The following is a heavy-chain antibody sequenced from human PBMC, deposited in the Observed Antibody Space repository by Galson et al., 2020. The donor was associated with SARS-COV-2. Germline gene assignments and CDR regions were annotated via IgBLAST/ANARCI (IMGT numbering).Heavy chain of an antibody. J-gene: IGHJ5*01. CDR1: GGTFNIDS. D-gene: IGHD3-10*01. CDR3: ARAPEFSPYTWFDS. V-gene: IGHV1-69*13. Sequence: SVKVSCKAYGGTFNIDSVSWVRQAPGQGLEWLGGFIHIFGAARNAQKFQGRVTISADESTRTVYMELSSLRSEDTAVYYCARAPEFSPYTWFDSWGQGTLVIVSS. CDR2: FIHIFGAA.